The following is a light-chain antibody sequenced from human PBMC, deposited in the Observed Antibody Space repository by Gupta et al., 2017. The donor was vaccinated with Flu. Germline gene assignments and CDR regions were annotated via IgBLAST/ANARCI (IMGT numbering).Light chain of an antibody. CDR2: AAS. J-gene: IGKJ5*01. Sequence: DIQLTQSPSSLSSATGDRVTITCRASQSISNSLDWYQQKPGKALKLLIYAASSLQSGVPSRFSGSGSGTDFTLTISSLQPEDFASYYCQQNYSTPDTFGQGTRLEIK. V-gene: IGKV1-39*01. CDR1: QSISNS. CDR3: QQNYSTPDT.